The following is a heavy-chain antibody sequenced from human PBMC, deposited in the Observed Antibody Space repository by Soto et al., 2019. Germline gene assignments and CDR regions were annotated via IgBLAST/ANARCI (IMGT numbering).Heavy chain of an antibody. Sequence: EVQLVESGGGLVKPGGSLRLSCAASGFTFSSYSMNWVRQAPGKGLEWVSSISSSSSYIYYADSVKGRFTISRDNAKNSLYLQMNSLRAEDTAVYYCARSRMASGWSRRDSGLDYWGQGTLVTVSS. CDR1: GFTFSSYS. D-gene: IGHD6-19*01. J-gene: IGHJ4*02. CDR3: ARSRMASGWSRRDSGLDY. CDR2: ISSSSSYI. V-gene: IGHV3-21*01.